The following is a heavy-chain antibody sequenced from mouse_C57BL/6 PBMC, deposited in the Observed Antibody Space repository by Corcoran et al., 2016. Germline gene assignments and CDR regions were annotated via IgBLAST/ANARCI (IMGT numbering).Heavy chain of an antibody. Sequence: EDQLQQSGPELVKPGASVKIPCKSSGYTFTDYNMDWVKQSHGKSLEWLGDINPNNGGTIYNQKFKGKATLTVDKSSSTAYMELRSLTSEDTAVYYCAREPLMYYAMDYWGQGTSVTVSS. CDR3: AREPLMYYAMDY. CDR1: GYTFTDYN. V-gene: IGHV1-18*01. J-gene: IGHJ4*01. CDR2: INPNNGGT.